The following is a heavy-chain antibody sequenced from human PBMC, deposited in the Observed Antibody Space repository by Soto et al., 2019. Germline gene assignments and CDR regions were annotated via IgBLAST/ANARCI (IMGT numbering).Heavy chain of an antibody. Sequence: GASLKVSCKASGGTCSSYAISWVLQAPGQGLEWMGGIIPIFGTANYAQKFQGRVTITADESTSTAYMELSSLRSEDTAVYYCARDPIRITIFGVVTPAHYYGMDVRGQGTTVTSP. D-gene: IGHD3-3*01. CDR3: ARDPIRITIFGVVTPAHYYGMDV. V-gene: IGHV1-69*13. CDR2: IIPIFGTA. J-gene: IGHJ6*02. CDR1: GGTCSSYA.